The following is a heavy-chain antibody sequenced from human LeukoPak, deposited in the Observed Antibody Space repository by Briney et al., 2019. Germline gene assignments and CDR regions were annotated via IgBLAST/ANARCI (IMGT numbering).Heavy chain of an antibody. J-gene: IGHJ5*02. CDR2: IYHSGST. CDR3: ARSPNWNCDKWFDP. D-gene: IGHD1-1*01. V-gene: IGHV4-38-2*02. Sequence: PSETLSLTCTVSGYSISSGYYWGWIRQPPGKGLEWIGSIYHSGSTYYNPSLKSRVTISVDTSKNQFSLKLSSVTAADTAVYYCARSPNWNCDKWFDPWGQGTLVTVSS. CDR1: GYSISSGYY.